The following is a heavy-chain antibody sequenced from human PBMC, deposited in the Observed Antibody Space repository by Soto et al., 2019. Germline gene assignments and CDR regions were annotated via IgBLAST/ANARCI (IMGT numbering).Heavy chain of an antibody. V-gene: IGHV2-5*02. CDR3: AHRRNYDGSWNEGVFDY. J-gene: IGHJ4*02. D-gene: IGHD3-16*01. Sequence: QITLKESGPTLVKPTQTLTLTCTFSGFSLTSRPVGVGWVRQPPGKALEWLAFIYWDDGKRYSPSLRSTLTVTKDASENQVVLTMTNEDPVDTATYYCAHRRNYDGSWNEGVFDYWGQGILVTVSS. CDR1: GFSLTSRPVG. CDR2: IYWDDGK.